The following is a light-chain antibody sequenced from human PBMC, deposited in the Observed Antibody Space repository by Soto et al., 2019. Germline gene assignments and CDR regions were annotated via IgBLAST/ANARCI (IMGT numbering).Light chain of an antibody. CDR2: EVS. J-gene: IGLJ1*01. V-gene: IGLV2-23*02. CDR1: SSDVGSYNL. Sequence: QAVVTQPASVSGSPGQSITISCTGTSSDVGSYNLVSWYQQHPGKAPKLMIYEVSKRPSGVSNRFSGSKSGNTASLTISGLQAEDEADYYCCSYAGSSTSRLYVFGTGTKLTVL. CDR3: CSYAGSSTSRLYV.